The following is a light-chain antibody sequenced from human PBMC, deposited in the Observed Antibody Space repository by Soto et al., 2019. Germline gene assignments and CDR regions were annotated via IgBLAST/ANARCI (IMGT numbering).Light chain of an antibody. CDR3: QQYNSWLWT. Sequence: EIVMTQSPATLSVSPGERATLSCRASQSVRSNLAWYQQKPGQAPRLLIYGASTRATGLPARFSGSGSGTEFTLTISSLQSEDFAVYYCQQYNSWLWTFGQGTK. J-gene: IGKJ1*01. CDR2: GAS. V-gene: IGKV3-15*01. CDR1: QSVRSN.